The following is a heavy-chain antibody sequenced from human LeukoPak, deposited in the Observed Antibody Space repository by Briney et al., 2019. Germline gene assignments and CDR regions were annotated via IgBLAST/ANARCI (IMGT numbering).Heavy chain of an antibody. D-gene: IGHD3-10*01. Sequence: GALRLSCAASGFTFSSYEMDWVRQAPGKGLEWVSYISSSGNSIYYADSVKGRFTISRDNSKNTLYLQMNSLRAEDTAVYYCAGNYGPYYFDYWGQGTLVTVSS. V-gene: IGHV3-48*03. CDR2: ISSSGNSI. CDR1: GFTFSSYE. CDR3: AGNYGPYYFDY. J-gene: IGHJ4*02.